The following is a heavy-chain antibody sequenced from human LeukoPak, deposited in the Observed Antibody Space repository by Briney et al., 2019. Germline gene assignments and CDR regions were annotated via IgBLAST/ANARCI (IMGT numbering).Heavy chain of an antibody. CDR2: IRSKTYGGTT. V-gene: IGHV3-49*04. Sequence: GGSLRLSCTASGFTFGDYAMTWVRQAPGKGLEWVGFIRSKTYGGTTEYAASVKGRFTISRDDSKSIAYLQMNSLKTEDTAVYYCARTDMNGGSYYNFDFWGQGTLVTVSS. J-gene: IGHJ4*02. CDR1: GFTFGDYA. D-gene: IGHD1-26*01. CDR3: ARTDMNGGSYYNFDF.